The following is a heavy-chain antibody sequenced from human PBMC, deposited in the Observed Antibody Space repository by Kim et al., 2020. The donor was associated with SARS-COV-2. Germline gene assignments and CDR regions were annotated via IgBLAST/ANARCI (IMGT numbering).Heavy chain of an antibody. CDR3: TTEGAFVVVVVYAFDI. J-gene: IGHJ3*02. Sequence: GGSLRLSCAASGFTFSNAWMSWVRQAPGKGLEWVGRIKSKTDGGTTDYAAPVKGRFTISRDDSKDTLYLQMNSLKTEDTAVYYWTTEGAFVVVVVYAFDIWGQGTMVTVSS. CDR1: GFTFSNAW. D-gene: IGHD2-15*01. V-gene: IGHV3-15*01. CDR2: IKSKTDGGTT.